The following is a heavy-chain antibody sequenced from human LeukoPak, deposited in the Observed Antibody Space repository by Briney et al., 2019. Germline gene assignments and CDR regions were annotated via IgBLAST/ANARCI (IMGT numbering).Heavy chain of an antibody. J-gene: IGHJ4*02. CDR2: INHSGST. V-gene: IGHV4-34*01. D-gene: IGHD6-13*01. CDR3: ARGGIAAAGIDY. CDR1: GGSFSGYY. Sequence: SETLSLTCAVYGGSFSGYYWSWIRQPPGKGLEWIGEINHSGSTNYNPSLKSRVTISVDTSKNQFSLKLSSVTVADTAVYYCARGGIAAAGIDYWGQGTLVTVSS.